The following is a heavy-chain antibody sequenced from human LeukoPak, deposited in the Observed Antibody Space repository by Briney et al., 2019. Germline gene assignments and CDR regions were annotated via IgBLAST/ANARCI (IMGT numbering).Heavy chain of an antibody. V-gene: IGHV3-74*01. D-gene: IGHD3-22*01. CDR2: INSDGSST. CDR1: GFTFSSYW. CDR3: ARVTYYYDSSGYPPDY. J-gene: IGHJ4*02. Sequence: PGGSLRLSCAASGFTFSSYWMHWVRQAPGKGLVWVSRINSDGSSTSYADSVKGRFTISRDNAKNTLYLQMNSLRAEDTALYYCARVTYYYDSSGYPPDYWGQGTLVTVSS.